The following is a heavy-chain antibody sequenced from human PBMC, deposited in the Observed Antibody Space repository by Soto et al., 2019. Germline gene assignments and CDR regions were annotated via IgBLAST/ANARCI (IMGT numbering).Heavy chain of an antibody. Sequence: PSETLSLTCAVYGGSFSGYYWSWIRQPPGKGLEWIGEINHSGSTNYNPSLKSRVTISVDTSKNQFSLKLSSVTAADTAVYYCASPVRIVGSWYRAHTVGVWGQGTTVTVSS. CDR3: ASPVRIVGSWYRAHTVGV. D-gene: IGHD6-13*01. J-gene: IGHJ6*02. CDR1: GGSFSGYY. CDR2: INHSGST. V-gene: IGHV4-34*01.